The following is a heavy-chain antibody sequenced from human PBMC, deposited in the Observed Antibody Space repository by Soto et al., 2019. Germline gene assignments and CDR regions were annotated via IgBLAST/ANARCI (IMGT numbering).Heavy chain of an antibody. CDR1: GFIFSSYA. J-gene: IGHJ4*02. D-gene: IGHD2-15*01. V-gene: IGHV3-23*01. CDR3: AREDGGGPFDF. Sequence: GGSLRLSCAASGFIFSSYAMHWVRQAPGKGLEWVSGISGHGGDIYYADSVKGRFTISRDTATSTLYLQMDSLRADDTAVYYCAREDGGGPFDFWGQGTLVTVSS. CDR2: ISGHGGDI.